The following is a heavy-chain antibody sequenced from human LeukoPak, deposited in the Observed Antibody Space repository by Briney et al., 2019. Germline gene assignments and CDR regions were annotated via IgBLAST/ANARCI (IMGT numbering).Heavy chain of an antibody. Sequence: PSETLSLTCTVSGGSISSYYWSWIRQPPGKGLEWIGYINYSGSTNYIPSLKSRVSISVDTSKNQFSLNLSSVTAADTAVYYCARDLGGSSGWYEGLYWGQGTLVTVSS. CDR3: ARDLGGSSGWYEGLY. CDR2: INYSGST. CDR1: GGSISSYY. V-gene: IGHV4-59*01. J-gene: IGHJ4*02. D-gene: IGHD6-19*01.